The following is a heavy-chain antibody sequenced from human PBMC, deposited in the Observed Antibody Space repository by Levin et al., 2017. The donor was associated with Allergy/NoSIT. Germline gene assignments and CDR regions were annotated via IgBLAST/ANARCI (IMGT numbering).Heavy chain of an antibody. CDR3: AVVGGNSAAFFH. D-gene: IGHD4-23*01. CDR1: DGSISSTNW. Sequence: PSETLSLTCGVSDGSISSTNWWAWVRQSPGKGLEWIGEIFHSGSTNYNPSLESRVTMSVDRSNNQFSLKLTSVTAADTAIYYCAVVGGNSAAFFHWGQGTLVTVSS. CDR2: IFHSGST. J-gene: IGHJ4*02. V-gene: IGHV4-4*02.